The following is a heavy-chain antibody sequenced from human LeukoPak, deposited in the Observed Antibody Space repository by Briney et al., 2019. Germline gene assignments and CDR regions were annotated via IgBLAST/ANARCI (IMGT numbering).Heavy chain of an antibody. CDR3: ARQSTGVGATYFDY. D-gene: IGHD1-26*01. CDR2: IYYSEHT. CDR1: GGSISISSYY. J-gene: IGHJ4*02. V-gene: IGHV4-39*01. Sequence: SETLSLTCTVSGGSISISSYYWGGIRQPPLKGLEWIGSIYYSEHTYYNPSLKSRVTISVDTPKNQFSLKLSSVTAADTAVYYCARQSTGVGATYFDYWGQGTLVTVSS.